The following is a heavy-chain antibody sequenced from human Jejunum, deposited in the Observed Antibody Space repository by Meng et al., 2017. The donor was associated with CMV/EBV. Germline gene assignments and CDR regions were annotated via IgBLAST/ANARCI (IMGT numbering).Heavy chain of an antibody. CDR3: ARATRAKWPYFDY. J-gene: IGHJ4*02. Sequence: VALGGSGGGLVQPGGSLRLSCAASGFNFSSYWMHWVRQVPGKGLVWVSLISDDGSTTTYADSVQGRFSISRDNAKNTLYLEMNSLRAEDTAVYYCARATRAKWPYFDYWGQGTLVTVSS. CDR1: GFNFSSYW. V-gene: IGHV3-74*01. CDR2: ISDDGSTT. D-gene: IGHD5-12*01.